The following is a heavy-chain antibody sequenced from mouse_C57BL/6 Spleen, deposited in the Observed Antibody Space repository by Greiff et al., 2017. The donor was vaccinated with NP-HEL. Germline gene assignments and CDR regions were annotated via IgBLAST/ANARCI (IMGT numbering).Heavy chain of an antibody. J-gene: IGHJ3*01. CDR2: IDPETGGT. Sequence: QVQLQQPGAELVRPGASVTLSCKASGYTFTDYEMHWVKQTPVHGLEWIGAIDPETGGTAYNQKFKGKAILTADKSSSTAYMELRSLTSEDSAVYYCTGYYPPRFAYWGQGTLVTVSA. CDR3: TGYYPPRFAY. V-gene: IGHV1-15*01. D-gene: IGHD3-1*01. CDR1: GYTFTDYE.